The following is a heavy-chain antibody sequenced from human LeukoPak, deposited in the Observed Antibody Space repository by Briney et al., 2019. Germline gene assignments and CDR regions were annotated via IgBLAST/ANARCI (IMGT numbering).Heavy chain of an antibody. V-gene: IGHV3-53*04. Sequence: GVSLRLSCAASGFAVSSNYMSWGRQAPGKGLEWVSFIYSAGNTYYADFVKGRFTTSRHTSKNTLYLQMNSLRAEDTAVYYCARASGYSGSRRWFDPWGQGTLVTVSS. CDR1: GFAVSSNY. D-gene: IGHD5-12*01. J-gene: IGHJ5*02. CDR3: ARASGYSGSRRWFDP. CDR2: IYSAGNT.